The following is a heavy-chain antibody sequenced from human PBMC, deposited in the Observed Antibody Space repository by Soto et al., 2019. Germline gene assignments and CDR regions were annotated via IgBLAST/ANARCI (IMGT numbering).Heavy chain of an antibody. Sequence: QITLRSLGPTRVNPTKPLTLTCTSSASPLGTSGVGVGWILQPPEKALEWLALIYWDDDKRYSSSLNSRLTITKDTSKNQVVLTMTNMDPVDTATYYCAHSRPPRLLDYWGQGTLVTVSS. J-gene: IGHJ4*02. CDR2: IYWDDDK. CDR1: ASPLGTSGVG. CDR3: AHSRPPRLLDY. V-gene: IGHV2-5*02. D-gene: IGHD6-6*01.